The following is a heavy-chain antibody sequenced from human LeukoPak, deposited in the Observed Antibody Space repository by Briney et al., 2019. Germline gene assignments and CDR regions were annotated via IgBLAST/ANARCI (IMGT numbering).Heavy chain of an antibody. J-gene: IGHJ6*02. CDR3: ARHRPICGGDCYAGANYYYYYDMDV. D-gene: IGHD2-21*02. CDR2: IYYTGST. Sequence: SETLSLTYTVSGGSISTYYWSWIRQPPGKGLEWIGYIYYTGSTNYNPSLKSRVTISVDTSKNQFSLKLTSVTAADTAVYYCARHRPICGGDCYAGANYYYYYDMDVWGQGTTVTVSS. V-gene: IGHV4-59*08. CDR1: GGSISTYY.